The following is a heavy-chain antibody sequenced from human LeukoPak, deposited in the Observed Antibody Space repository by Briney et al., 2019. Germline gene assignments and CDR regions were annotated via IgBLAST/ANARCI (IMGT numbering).Heavy chain of an antibody. CDR2: ISSSSSYI. CDR1: GFTFSSYS. Sequence: GGSLRLSCAASGFTFSSYSMNWVRQAPGKGLEWVSYISSSSSYIYYADSVKGRFTISRDNAKNSLYLQMNSLRAEDTAVYYCARGEYGSGSYHIDYWGQGTLVTVSS. D-gene: IGHD3-10*01. J-gene: IGHJ4*02. V-gene: IGHV3-21*05. CDR3: ARGEYGSGSYHIDY.